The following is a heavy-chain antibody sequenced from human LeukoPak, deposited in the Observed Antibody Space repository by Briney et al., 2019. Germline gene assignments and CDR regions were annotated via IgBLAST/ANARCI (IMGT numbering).Heavy chain of an antibody. V-gene: IGHV3-21*01. Sequence: GGSLRLSCAASGFIFSSYSMNWVRQAPGKGLEWVSSISSSSSYIYYADSVKGRFTISRDNAKNSLYLQMNSLRAEDTAVYYCARDLGPYIVVVPAAPFGYWGQGTLVTVSS. CDR3: ARDLGPYIVVVPAAPFGY. J-gene: IGHJ4*02. D-gene: IGHD2-2*01. CDR2: ISSSSSYI. CDR1: GFIFSSYS.